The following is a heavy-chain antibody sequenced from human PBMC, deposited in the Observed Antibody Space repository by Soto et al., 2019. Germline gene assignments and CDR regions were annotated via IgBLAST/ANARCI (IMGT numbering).Heavy chain of an antibody. CDR1: GFSFSSYG. CDR3: AGALENPYFYYGLNV. J-gene: IGHJ6*02. D-gene: IGHD1-1*01. Sequence: AGGPLRLYCAASGFSFSSYGMEWVRLAPGKGLEWVAATTYDGGIKHYVDSVKGRFTISRDNSKNTLYLQMNSLRVEDTATYYCAGALENPYFYYGLNVWGQGTTVPVSS. CDR2: TTYDGGIK. V-gene: IGHV3-30*03.